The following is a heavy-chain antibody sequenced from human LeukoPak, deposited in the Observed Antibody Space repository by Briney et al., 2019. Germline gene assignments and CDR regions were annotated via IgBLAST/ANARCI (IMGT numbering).Heavy chain of an antibody. CDR2: RSYDGNSK. D-gene: IGHD6-13*01. J-gene: IGHJ5*02. CDR1: GFTFSSYA. CDR3: ARERISAVGTGWFDH. V-gene: IGHV3-30-3*01. Sequence: PGGSLRLSCAASGFTFSSYAMHWVRQAPGKGLEWVAVRSYDGNSKYYGDSVKGRFTISRDNSKNTLYLQMSSLRAEDTALHYCARERISAVGTGWFDHWGQGTLVTVSS.